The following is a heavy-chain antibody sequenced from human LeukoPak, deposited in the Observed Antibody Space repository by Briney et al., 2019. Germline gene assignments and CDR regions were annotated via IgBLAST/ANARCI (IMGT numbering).Heavy chain of an antibody. D-gene: IGHD6-13*01. CDR2: IYSAGTT. V-gene: IGHV3-53*01. CDR3: ARGLGSSWFSWFDP. Sequence: GGSLRLSCAASGFTVSSNYMSWVRQAPGEGLEWVSVIYSAGTTFYADSVKGRFTISRDNSKNTLYLQMNSLRAEDTAVYYCARGLGSSWFSWFDPWGQGTLVTVSS. J-gene: IGHJ5*02. CDR1: GFTVSSNY.